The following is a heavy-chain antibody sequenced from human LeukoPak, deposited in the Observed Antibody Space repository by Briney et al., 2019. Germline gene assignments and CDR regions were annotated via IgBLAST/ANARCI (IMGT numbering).Heavy chain of an antibody. J-gene: IGHJ4*02. CDR2: INTYNVNT. CDR1: AYTFSFYG. CDR3: ARERGEYSYGDY. Sequence: ASVTVSLKSSAYTFSFYGISWLRQPPGKGLEWVGCINTYNVNTNYAQKLQGRVTMTTDTSTSTAYMELRSLRSDDTAVYYCARERGEYSYGDYWGQGTLVTVSS. V-gene: IGHV1-18*01. D-gene: IGHD5-18*01.